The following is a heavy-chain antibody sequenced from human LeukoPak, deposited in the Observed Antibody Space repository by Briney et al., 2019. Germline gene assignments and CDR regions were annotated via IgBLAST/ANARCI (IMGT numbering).Heavy chain of an antibody. V-gene: IGHV4-34*01. CDR2: INHSGST. CDR3: AARVVAATAPGDY. J-gene: IGHJ4*02. CDR1: GGSFSGYY. Sequence: PETLSLTCAVDGGSFSGYYWSWIRQPPEKWLEWIGEINHSGSTDYNPTPKSRLTISVDTSKNQFSLKLSSVTAADTVVYYCAARVVAATAPGDYWGRGTLVTVPS. D-gene: IGHD2-15*01.